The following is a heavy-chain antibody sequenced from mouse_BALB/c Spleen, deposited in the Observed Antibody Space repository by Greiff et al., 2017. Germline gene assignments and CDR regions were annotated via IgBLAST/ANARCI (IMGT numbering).Heavy chain of an antibody. V-gene: IGHV1-14*01. Sequence: LVESGPELVKPGASVKMSCKASGYTFTSYVMHWVKQKPGQGLEWIGYINPYNDGTKYNEKFKGKATLTSDKSSSTAYMELSSLTSEDSAVYYCARGYGYEGAWFAYWGQGTLVTVSA. J-gene: IGHJ3*01. D-gene: IGHD2-2*01. CDR1: GYTFTSYV. CDR3: ARGYGYEGAWFAY. CDR2: INPYNDGT.